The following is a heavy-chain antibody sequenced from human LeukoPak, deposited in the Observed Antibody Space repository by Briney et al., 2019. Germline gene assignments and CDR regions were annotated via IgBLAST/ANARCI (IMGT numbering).Heavy chain of an antibody. V-gene: IGHV3-30*18. CDR3: AKAHLLDWLLPFDY. CDR2: VSNDGGDE. J-gene: IGHJ4*02. D-gene: IGHD3/OR15-3a*01. Sequence: HTGGSLRLSCAASEFTFSSYAMHWVRQAPGKGLEWVALVSNDGGDEYYADSVRGRFTISRDNSKNTLYLQMNSLRGEDTGVYYCAKAHLLDWLLPFDYWGQGTLVTVSS. CDR1: EFTFSSYA.